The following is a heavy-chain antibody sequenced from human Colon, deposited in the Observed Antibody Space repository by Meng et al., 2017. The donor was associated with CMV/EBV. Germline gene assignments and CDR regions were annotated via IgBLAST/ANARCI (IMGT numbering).Heavy chain of an antibody. Sequence: QVQLGGAGGGVVQPGGSLSLSCVTSGFIFSHYSMQWVRQSPGKGLEWVAHIRFDGSQQFYVQSVKGRFTVSRHDPKNTLYLQMNDLRPEDTGVYYCATDHLWGMPNWGRGTLVTVSS. V-gene: IGHV3-30*02. CDR1: GFIFSHYS. D-gene: IGHD3-3*02. CDR3: ATDHLWGMPN. CDR2: IRFDGSQQ. J-gene: IGHJ4*02.